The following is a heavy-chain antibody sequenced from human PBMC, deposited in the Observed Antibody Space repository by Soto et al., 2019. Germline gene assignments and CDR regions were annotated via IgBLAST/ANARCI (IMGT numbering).Heavy chain of an antibody. V-gene: IGHV1-2*04. D-gene: IGHD4-17*01. J-gene: IGHJ6*02. Sequence: ASVKVSCKASGYTFTGYYMHWVRQAPGQGLEWMGWINPNSGGTNYAQKFQGWVTMTRDTSISTAYMELSRLRSDDTAVYYCARGDGEYDNYYYYYYGMDVWGQGTTVTVYS. CDR2: INPNSGGT. CDR1: GYTFTGYY. CDR3: ARGDGEYDNYYYYYYGMDV.